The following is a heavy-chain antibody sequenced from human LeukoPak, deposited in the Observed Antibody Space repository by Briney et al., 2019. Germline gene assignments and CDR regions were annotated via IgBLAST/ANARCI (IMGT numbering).Heavy chain of an antibody. CDR1: GFSFSGYG. D-gene: IGHD3-9*01. Sequence: GGSLRLSCAASGFSFSGYGMHWVRQAPGKGLEWVAFIRYDGSNEYYADSVKGRFTISRDKSKNTLSLQMNGLRVEDTAVYYCAKGAGDILTGTQGYYFDYWGQGTLVTVSS. CDR2: IRYDGSNE. CDR3: AKGAGDILTGTQGYYFDY. V-gene: IGHV3-30*02. J-gene: IGHJ4*02.